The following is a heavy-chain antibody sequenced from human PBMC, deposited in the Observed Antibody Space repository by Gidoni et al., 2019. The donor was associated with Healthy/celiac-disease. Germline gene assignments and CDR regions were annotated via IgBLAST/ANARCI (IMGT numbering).Heavy chain of an antibody. CDR2: IYYSGSP. Sequence: QLQLQASCPGLVNPSETLSLTCTVSDGSISSSSYYWGWIRQPPGKGREWIGSIYYSGSPYYNTSLKGRVTISVDTSKNQFSLKLSSVTAADTDVYYCVRQALLRLSNWGQGTLVTVSS. V-gene: IGHV4-39*01. J-gene: IGHJ4*02. CDR3: VRQALLRLSN. D-gene: IGHD1-26*01. CDR1: DGSISSSSYY.